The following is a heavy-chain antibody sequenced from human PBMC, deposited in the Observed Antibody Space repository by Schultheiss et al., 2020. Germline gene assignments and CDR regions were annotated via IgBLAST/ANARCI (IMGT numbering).Heavy chain of an antibody. CDR1: GYTFTGYY. D-gene: IGHD3-10*01. V-gene: IGHV1-2*06. CDR2: INPNSGGT. J-gene: IGHJ4*02. Sequence: ASVKVSCKASGYTFTGYYMHWVRQAPGQGLEWMGLINPNSGGTNYAQKFQGRVTMTRDTSIRTAYMELRSLRSDDTAVYYCAGDGVYYGSGGSDRLDYWGQGTLVTVSS. CDR3: AGDGVYYGSGGSDRLDY.